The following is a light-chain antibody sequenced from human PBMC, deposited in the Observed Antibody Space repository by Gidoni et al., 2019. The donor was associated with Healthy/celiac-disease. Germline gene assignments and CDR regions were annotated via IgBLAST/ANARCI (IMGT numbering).Light chain of an antibody. J-gene: IGLJ2*01. CDR3: NSRDSSGNRYVV. CDR1: SLRSYY. Sequence: SSELTQDPAVSMALGQTVRITCQGDSLRSYYASWYQQKPGQAPVLVIYGKNNRPSGIPDRFSGSSSGNTASLTITGAQAEDEADYYCNSRDSSGNRYVVFGGGTKLTVL. V-gene: IGLV3-19*01. CDR2: GKN.